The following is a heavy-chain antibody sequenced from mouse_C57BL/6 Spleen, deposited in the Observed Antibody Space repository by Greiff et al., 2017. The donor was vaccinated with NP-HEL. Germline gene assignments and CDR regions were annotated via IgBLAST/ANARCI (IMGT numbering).Heavy chain of an antibody. CDR1: GYAFSSSW. V-gene: IGHV1-82*01. CDR3: ARETGPDY. CDR2: IYPGDGDT. Sequence: VQLQQSGPELVKPGASVKISCKASGYAFSSSWMNWVKQRPGKGLEWIGRIYPGDGDTNYNGKFKGKATLTADKSSSTAYMQLSSLTSEDSAVYFCARETGPDYGGQGTTLTVSS. D-gene: IGHD4-1*01. J-gene: IGHJ2*01.